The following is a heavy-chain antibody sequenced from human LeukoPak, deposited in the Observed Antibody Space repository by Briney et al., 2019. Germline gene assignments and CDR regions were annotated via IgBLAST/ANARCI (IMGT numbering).Heavy chain of an antibody. D-gene: IGHD5-12*01. CDR1: GFTFSGSA. CDR3: TYDYPGRY. J-gene: IGHJ4*02. CDR2: IRSKANSYAT. Sequence: LPGGSLKLSCAASGFTFSGSAMHWVRQASGKGLEWVGRIRSKANSYATAYAASVKGRFTISRDDSKNTAYLRMNSLKTEDTAVYYCTYDYPGRYWGQGTLVTVSS. V-gene: IGHV3-73*01.